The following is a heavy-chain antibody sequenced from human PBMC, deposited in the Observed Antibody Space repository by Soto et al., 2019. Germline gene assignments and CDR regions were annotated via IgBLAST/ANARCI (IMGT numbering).Heavy chain of an antibody. CDR1: GFTFSDFY. CDR3: AIEVPYYDFLGGQYTVFDY. D-gene: IGHD3-3*01. Sequence: QVQLVESGGGLVKTGGSLRLSCAVTGFTFSDFYMSWIRQGPGQGLEWVASISEDDIATDYADSVKGRFTISRDNTKNSLYLQMNSLRAEDTAVYYCAIEVPYYDFLGGQYTVFDYWGQGTLFPVSS. J-gene: IGHJ4*02. V-gene: IGHV3-11*01. CDR2: ISEDDIAT.